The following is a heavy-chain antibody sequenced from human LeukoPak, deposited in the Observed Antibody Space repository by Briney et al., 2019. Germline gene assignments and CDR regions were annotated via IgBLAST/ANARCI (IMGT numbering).Heavy chain of an antibody. V-gene: IGHV3-74*01. J-gene: IGHJ4*02. CDR2: INNDGSGT. Sequence: GGSLNLSCAVSGFSFSSYWMHWVRQAPGKGLVWVSRINNDGSGTDYADSVKGRFTTSRDNARNTLYLQMNTLRAEDTAVYYCARTYYYDSSGRVDYWGQGTLVTVSS. CDR1: GFSFSSYW. CDR3: ARTYYYDSSGRVDY. D-gene: IGHD3-22*01.